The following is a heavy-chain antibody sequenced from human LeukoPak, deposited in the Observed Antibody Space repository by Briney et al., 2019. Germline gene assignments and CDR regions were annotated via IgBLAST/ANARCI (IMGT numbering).Heavy chain of an antibody. Sequence: PGGSLRLSCAASGFTVSNYYMSWVPQAPGKGLEWVSVIHSGGTTNYADSVEGRFTISRDSSKNTLDLQMNSLRAEDTAMYYCARAVYSGNYHVSESDYWGQGTLVTVSS. CDR2: IHSGGTT. D-gene: IGHD1-26*01. V-gene: IGHV3-53*01. CDR3: ARAVYSGNYHVSESDY. J-gene: IGHJ4*02. CDR1: GFTVSNYY.